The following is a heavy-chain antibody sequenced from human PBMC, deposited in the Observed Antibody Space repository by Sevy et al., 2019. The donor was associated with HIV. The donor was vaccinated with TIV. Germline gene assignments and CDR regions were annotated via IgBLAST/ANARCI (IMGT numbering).Heavy chain of an antibody. CDR1: GFTFSNYW. V-gene: IGHV3-7*01. CDR2: INLDGTEK. CDR3: VGGRWVYCFDS. D-gene: IGHD1-1*01. Sequence: GGSLRLSCAASGFTFSNYWMSWVRQAPGKGLEWVAIINLDGTEKYYVDSMKGRFTISRDNAKKSLYLQMSTLRAEDTAIYYCVGGRWVYCFDSWGQGTLVTVSS. J-gene: IGHJ4*02.